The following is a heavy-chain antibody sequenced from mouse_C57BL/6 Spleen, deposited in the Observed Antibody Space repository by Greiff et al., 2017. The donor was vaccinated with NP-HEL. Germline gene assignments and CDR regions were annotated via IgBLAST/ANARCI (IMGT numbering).Heavy chain of an antibody. CDR1: GYTFTSYG. J-gene: IGHJ2*01. Sequence: QVQLQQSGAELARPGASVKLSCKASGYTFTSYGIRWVKQRPGQGLEWIGEIYPRSGNTYYNEKFKGKATLTADKSSSTAYMELRSLTCEDSAVYFCAREGCDWYYGRAYWGQGTTVTVSS. CDR2: IYPRSGNT. CDR3: AREGCDWYYGRAY. V-gene: IGHV1-81*01. D-gene: IGHD1-1*01.